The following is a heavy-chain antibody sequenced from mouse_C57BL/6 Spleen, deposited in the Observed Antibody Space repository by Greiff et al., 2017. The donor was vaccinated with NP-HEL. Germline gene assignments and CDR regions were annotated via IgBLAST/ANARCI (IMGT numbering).Heavy chain of an antibody. CDR3: AREGTRQGFAY. V-gene: IGHV1-69*01. CDR1: GYTFTSYW. J-gene: IGHJ3*01. D-gene: IGHD3-2*01. Sequence: VQLQQPGAELVMPGASVKLSCKASGYTFTSYWMHWVKQRPGQGLEWIGEIDPSDSYTNYNQKFKGKSTLTVDKSSSTAYMQLSSLTSEDSAVYYCAREGTRQGFAYWGQGTLVTVSA. CDR2: IDPSDSYT.